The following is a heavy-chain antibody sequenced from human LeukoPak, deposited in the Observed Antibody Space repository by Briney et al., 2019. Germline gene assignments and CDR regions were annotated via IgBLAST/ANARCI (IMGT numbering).Heavy chain of an antibody. CDR3: ASLSKWLRDV. CDR1: GFTFSSYG. D-gene: IGHD3-22*01. V-gene: IGHV3-30*02. Sequence: GGSLRLSCAASGFTFSSYGMHWVRQAPGKGLEWVAFIRYDGSNKYYADSVKGRFTISRDNAKNSLYLQMNSLRAEDTAVYYCASLSKWLRDVWGKGTTVTVSS. CDR2: IRYDGSNK. J-gene: IGHJ6*04.